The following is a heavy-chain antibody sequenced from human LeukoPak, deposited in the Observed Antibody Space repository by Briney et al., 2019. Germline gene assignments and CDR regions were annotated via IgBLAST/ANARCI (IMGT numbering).Heavy chain of an antibody. Sequence: ASVKVSCKASGYTFTRYYIHWVRQAPGQGLEWMGVIKPSGGSTTHARKFQGRVTMTRDTSTSTVYMDLSSLRSEDTAVYYCARDLVGSSSGWGQGTLVTVSS. V-gene: IGHV1-46*01. J-gene: IGHJ4*02. CDR2: IKPSGGST. D-gene: IGHD6-6*01. CDR1: GYTFTRYY. CDR3: ARDLVGSSSG.